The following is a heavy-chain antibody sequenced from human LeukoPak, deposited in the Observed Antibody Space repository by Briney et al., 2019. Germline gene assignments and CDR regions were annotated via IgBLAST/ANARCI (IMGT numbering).Heavy chain of an antibody. J-gene: IGHJ4*02. D-gene: IGHD4-17*01. CDR3: ASEGSSDYHWEY. CDR2: INPNSGAT. CDR1: GYTFSGHY. Sequence: ASVNVSCKASGYTFSGHYMHWVRQAPGQGLEWMGWINPNSGATNYAQKIKGRVTMTRDTSISTAYLELTRLTSDDTAVYYCASEGSSDYHWEYWGQGTLVTVSS. V-gene: IGHV1-2*02.